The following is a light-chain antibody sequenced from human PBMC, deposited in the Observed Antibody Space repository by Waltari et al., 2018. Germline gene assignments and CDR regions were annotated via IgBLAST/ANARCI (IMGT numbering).Light chain of an antibody. CDR2: AAS. CDR3: QKYDSAPQT. V-gene: IGKV1-27*01. J-gene: IGKJ1*01. Sequence: LQMTQFPSPLSASVGDRLTITCRASQGISNYLAWYQQKPGKVPKLLIYAASTLQSGVPSRFSGSGSGTHFILTISSLQPVDVATYYCQKYDSAPQTFGQGTKVEIK. CDR1: QGISNY.